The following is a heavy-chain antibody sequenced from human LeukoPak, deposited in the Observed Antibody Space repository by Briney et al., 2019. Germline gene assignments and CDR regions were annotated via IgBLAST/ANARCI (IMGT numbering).Heavy chain of an antibody. D-gene: IGHD3-22*01. V-gene: IGHV4-61*01. CDR1: GGSISSSSYY. Sequence: SETLSLTCTVSGGSISSSSYYWSWIRQPPGKGLEWIGYIYYSGSTNYNPSLKSRVTISVDTSKNQFSLKLSSVTAADTAVYYCARSITMIEAFDIWGQGTMVTVSS. J-gene: IGHJ3*02. CDR3: ARSITMIEAFDI. CDR2: IYYSGST.